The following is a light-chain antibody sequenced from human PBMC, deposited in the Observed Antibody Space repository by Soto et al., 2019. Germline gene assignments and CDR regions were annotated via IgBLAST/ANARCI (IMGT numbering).Light chain of an antibody. CDR2: EVT. J-gene: IGLJ1*01. V-gene: IGLV2-14*01. CDR1: SSDLGIYNY. Sequence: QSALTQPASVSGSPGQSIAISCSGSSSDLGIYNYVSWYQQHPGKVPKLIIFEVTNRPSGVSNRFSGSKSGNTASLTISGLQAEDEADYYCSSYTTSSTRVFGTGTNVTVL. CDR3: SSYTTSSTRV.